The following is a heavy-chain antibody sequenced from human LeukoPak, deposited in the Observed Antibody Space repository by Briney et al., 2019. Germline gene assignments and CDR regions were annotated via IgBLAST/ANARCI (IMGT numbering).Heavy chain of an antibody. Sequence: PSETLSLTCTVSGDSISSYYWSWIRQPPRKGLEWIGYIYYSGSTNYNPSLKSRVTISVDTSKNQFSLRLSSVTAADSAVYYCARVNYYGSSGTDYWGQGTLVTVSS. D-gene: IGHD3-22*01. CDR2: IYYSGST. V-gene: IGHV4-59*01. J-gene: IGHJ4*02. CDR3: ARVNYYGSSGTDY. CDR1: GDSISSYY.